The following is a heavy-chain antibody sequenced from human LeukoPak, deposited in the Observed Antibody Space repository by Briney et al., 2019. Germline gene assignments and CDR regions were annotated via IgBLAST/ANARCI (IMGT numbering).Heavy chain of an antibody. V-gene: IGHV1-46*01. CDR3: ARERRYCSGSACYGSDY. J-gene: IGHJ4*02. D-gene: IGHD2-2*01. CDR1: GYSFTTFY. Sequence: ASVKISCRTSGYSFTTFYIHWVRQAPGQGLEWMEMVKPTRGVSIYAQKFQGRVTMTRDTSTSTVYMELSSLTSDDAAVYFCARERRYCSGSACYGSDYWGQGTLVTVSS. CDR2: VKPTRGVS.